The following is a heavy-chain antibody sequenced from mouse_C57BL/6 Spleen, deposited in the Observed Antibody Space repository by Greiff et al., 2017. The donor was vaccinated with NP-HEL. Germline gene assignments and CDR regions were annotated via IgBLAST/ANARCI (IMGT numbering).Heavy chain of an antibody. J-gene: IGHJ4*01. Sequence: EVQGVESGEGLVKPGGSLKLSCAASGFTFSSYAMSWVRQTPEKRLEWVAYISSGGDYIYYADTVKGRFTISRDNARNTLYLQMSSLKSEDTAMYYCTRDNSNYPMDYWGQGTSVTVSS. CDR2: ISSGGDYI. CDR3: TRDNSNYPMDY. D-gene: IGHD2-5*01. CDR1: GFTFSSYA. V-gene: IGHV5-9-1*02.